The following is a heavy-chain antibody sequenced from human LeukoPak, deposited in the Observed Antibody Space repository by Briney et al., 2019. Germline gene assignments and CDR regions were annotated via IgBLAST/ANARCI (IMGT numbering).Heavy chain of an antibody. CDR3: ARDRDDSSGYYYLTDY. Sequence: ASVKVSCKASGGTFISYAISWVRQAPGQGLEWMGRIIPILGIANYAQKFQGRVTITADKSTSTAYMELSSLRSEDTAVYYCARDRDDSSGYYYLTDYWGQGTLVTVSS. D-gene: IGHD3-22*01. J-gene: IGHJ4*02. CDR2: IIPILGIA. CDR1: GGTFISYA. V-gene: IGHV1-69*04.